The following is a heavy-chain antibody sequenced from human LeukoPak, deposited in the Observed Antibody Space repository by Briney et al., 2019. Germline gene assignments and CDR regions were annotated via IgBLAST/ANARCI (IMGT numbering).Heavy chain of an antibody. CDR1: GFTFSSYA. CDR3: AKDPDYDILTGVM. CDR2: ISGSGGST. Sequence: GGSLRLSCAASGFTFSSYAMSWLRQAPGKGLEWVSAISGSGGSTYYADSVKGRFTISRDNSKNTLYLQMNSLRAEDTAVYYCAKDPDYDILTGVMWGQGTLVTVSS. J-gene: IGHJ4*02. D-gene: IGHD3-9*01. V-gene: IGHV3-23*01.